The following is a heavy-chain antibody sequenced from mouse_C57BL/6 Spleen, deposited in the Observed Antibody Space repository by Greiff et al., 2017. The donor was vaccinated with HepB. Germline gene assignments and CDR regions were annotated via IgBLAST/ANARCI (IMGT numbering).Heavy chain of an antibody. Sequence: QVQLQQSGPELVKPGASVKISCKASGYAFSSSWMNWVKQRPGKGLEWIGRIYPGDGDTNYNGKFKGKATLTADKSSSTAYMQLSSLTSEDSAVYFCARERPYGADYWGQGTTLTVSS. D-gene: IGHD1-2*01. V-gene: IGHV1-82*01. CDR1: GYAFSSSW. CDR3: ARERPYGADY. J-gene: IGHJ2*01. CDR2: IYPGDGDT.